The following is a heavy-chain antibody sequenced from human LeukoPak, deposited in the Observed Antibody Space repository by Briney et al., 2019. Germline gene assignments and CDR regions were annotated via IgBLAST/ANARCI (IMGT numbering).Heavy chain of an antibody. CDR1: VGSISSGDYY. Sequence: SQTLSLTCTVSVGSISSGDYYWSWIRQPPGKGLEGIGYIYYSGSTYYNPSLKSRVTISVDTSKNHFSLKLSSVTAADTAVYYCARCYDSTSDAFDIWGQGTMVTVSS. J-gene: IGHJ3*02. CDR3: ARCYDSTSDAFDI. D-gene: IGHD3-22*01. V-gene: IGHV4-30-4*08. CDR2: IYYSGST.